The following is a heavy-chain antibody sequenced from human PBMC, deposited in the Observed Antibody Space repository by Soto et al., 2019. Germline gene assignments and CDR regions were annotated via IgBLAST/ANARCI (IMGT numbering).Heavy chain of an antibody. V-gene: IGHV3-15*01. CDR1: GFTFNNAW. CDR2: IKSKTDGGTT. CDR3: TTGNPPG. J-gene: IGHJ4*02. D-gene: IGHD1-1*01. Sequence: EVQLVESGGGLVKPGGSLRLSCVASGFTFNNAWMTWVRQAPGKGLEWVGRIKSKTDGGTTDYAAPVKGRFTLSRDDSKNTLELQMNSRKTEDPAVYYCTTGNPPGWGQGTLVTVSS.